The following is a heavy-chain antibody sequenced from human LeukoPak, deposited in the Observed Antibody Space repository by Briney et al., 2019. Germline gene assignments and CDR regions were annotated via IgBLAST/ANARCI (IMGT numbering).Heavy chain of an antibody. J-gene: IGHJ4*02. CDR1: GGSFSGYY. Sequence: SETLSLTCAVYGGSFSGYYWSWIRQPPGKGLEWIGEINHSGSTNYNPSLKSRVTISVDTSKNQFSLKLSSVTAADTAVYYCASEGSITMVGGVIHFFRTGWGQGTLVTVSS. CDR3: ASEGSITMVGGVIHFFRTG. D-gene: IGHD3-10*01. V-gene: IGHV4-34*01. CDR2: INHSGST.